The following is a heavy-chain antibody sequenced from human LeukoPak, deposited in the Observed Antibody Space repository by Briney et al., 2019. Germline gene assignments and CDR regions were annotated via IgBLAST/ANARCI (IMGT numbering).Heavy chain of an antibody. D-gene: IGHD5-18*01. J-gene: IGHJ4*02. CDR1: GYTFTSYG. Sequence: ASVKVSCKASGYTFTSYGISWVRQAPGQGLEWMGWISAYNGNTNYAQKLQGRVTMTTDTSTSTAYTELRSLRSDDTAVYYCARDEDTAMVGSYFDYWGQGTLVTVSS. CDR2: ISAYNGNT. CDR3: ARDEDTAMVGSYFDY. V-gene: IGHV1-18*01.